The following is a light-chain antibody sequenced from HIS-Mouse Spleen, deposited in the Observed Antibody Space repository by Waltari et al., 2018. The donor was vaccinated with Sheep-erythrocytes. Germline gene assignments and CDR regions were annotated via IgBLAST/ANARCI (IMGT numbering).Light chain of an antibody. CDR1: QSVSSSY. J-gene: IGKJ1*01. V-gene: IGKV3-20*01. CDR3: QQYGSSLRT. CDR2: GAS. Sequence: EIVLTQSPGTLSLSPGERATLSCRASQSVSSSYLAWYQQKPGQAPRLLIYGASSRATGSPDRFRGSGSGTDFTLTISRLEPEDFAVYYCQQYGSSLRTFGQGTKVEIK.